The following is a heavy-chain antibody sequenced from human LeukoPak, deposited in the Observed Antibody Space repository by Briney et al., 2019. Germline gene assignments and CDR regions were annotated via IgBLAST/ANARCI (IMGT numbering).Heavy chain of an antibody. J-gene: IGHJ3*02. CDR1: GYTFTSYY. V-gene: IGHV1-46*01. CDR3: AREITVIVVAHPDAFDI. D-gene: IGHD3-22*01. CDR2: INPSGGST. Sequence: ASVKVSCKAPGYTFTSYYMHWVRQAPGQGLEWMGIINPSGGSTSYAQKFQGRVTMTRDTPTSTVYMELSSLRSEDTAVYYCAREITVIVVAHPDAFDIWGQGTMVTVSS.